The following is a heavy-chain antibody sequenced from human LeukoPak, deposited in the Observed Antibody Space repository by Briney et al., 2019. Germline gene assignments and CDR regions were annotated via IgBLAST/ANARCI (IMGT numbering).Heavy chain of an antibody. J-gene: IGHJ3*02. V-gene: IGHV1-69*13. CDR2: IIPIFGTA. D-gene: IGHD3-10*01. Sequence: SVKVSCKASGGTFSSYAISWVRQAPGQGLEWMGGIIPIFGTANYAQTFQGRVTITADESTSTAYMELSSLRSEDTAVYYCARGFMVRGVRGLTSDAFDIWGQGTMVTVSS. CDR3: ARGFMVRGVRGLTSDAFDI. CDR1: GGTFSSYA.